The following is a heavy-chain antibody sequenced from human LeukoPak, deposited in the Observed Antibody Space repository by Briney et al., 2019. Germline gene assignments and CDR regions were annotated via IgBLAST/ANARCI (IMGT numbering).Heavy chain of an antibody. CDR3: AREQWRYFDY. CDR2: IYYSGST. Sequence: SETLSLTCSVSGGSIFSYYWGWIRQPPGKGLEWIGSIYYSGSTYYNPSLKSRVTISVDTSKNQFSLKLSSVTAADTAVYYCAREQWRYFDYWGQGTLVTVSS. J-gene: IGHJ4*02. V-gene: IGHV4-39*07. D-gene: IGHD6-19*01. CDR1: GGSIFSYY.